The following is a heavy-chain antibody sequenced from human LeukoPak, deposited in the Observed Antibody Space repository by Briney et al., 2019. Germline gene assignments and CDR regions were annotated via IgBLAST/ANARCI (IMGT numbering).Heavy chain of an antibody. J-gene: IGHJ6*03. V-gene: IGHV4-59*01. D-gene: IGHD3-22*01. Sequence: SETLSLTCTVAGGSISSYYWSWIRQPPGKGLEWIGNIYYSGSTNYNPSLKSRVTISVDTSKNQFSLKLSSVTAADTAVYYCTRGSIAYYYMDVWGKGTTVTISS. CDR2: IYYSGST. CDR3: TRGSIAYYYMDV. CDR1: GGSISSYY.